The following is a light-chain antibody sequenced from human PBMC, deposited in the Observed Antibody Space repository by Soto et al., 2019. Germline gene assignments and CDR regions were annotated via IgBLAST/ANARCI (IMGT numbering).Light chain of an antibody. CDR1: SGDVGSYGL. J-gene: IGLJ1*01. CDR3: CSYAGTRSYV. Sequence: QSVLTQPASVSGSPGQSITISCTGTSGDVGSYGLVSWYQQHPGKAPKLMLYEVAKRPSGVSSRFSGSKSGNTASLTISGLQAEDEADYYCCSYAGTRSYVFGTGTKVTV. V-gene: IGLV2-23*02. CDR2: EVA.